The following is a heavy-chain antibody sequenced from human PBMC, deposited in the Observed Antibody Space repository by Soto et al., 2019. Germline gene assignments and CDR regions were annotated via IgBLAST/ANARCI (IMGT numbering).Heavy chain of an antibody. CDR1: GFTFSSYG. CDR2: ISGSGGST. J-gene: IGHJ3*02. Sequence: QSGGSLRLSCAASGFTFSSYGMSWVRQAPGKGLEWVSGISGSGGSTYYAGSVKGRFTISRDNSKNTLYVQMNSLRAEDTAVYYCANGGGWELLLALDIWGQGTMVTVSS. V-gene: IGHV3-23*01. CDR3: ANGGGWELLLALDI. D-gene: IGHD1-26*01.